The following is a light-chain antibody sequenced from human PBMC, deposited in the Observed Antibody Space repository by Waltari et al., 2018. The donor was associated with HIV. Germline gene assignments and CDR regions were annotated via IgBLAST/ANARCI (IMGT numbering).Light chain of an antibody. CDR2: DVN. V-gene: IGLV2-14*03. J-gene: IGLJ1*01. Sequence: SALPPPAPVSGSPGQSTPIPRTGTSSDVGAYNYFSGYQQHPGKAPKFMIYDVNKRPSGVSNRFSGSKSGNTASLTISGLQAEDEADYYCSSYTSSHTQVFGSGTKVTVL. CDR1: SSDVGAYNY. CDR3: SSYTSSHTQV.